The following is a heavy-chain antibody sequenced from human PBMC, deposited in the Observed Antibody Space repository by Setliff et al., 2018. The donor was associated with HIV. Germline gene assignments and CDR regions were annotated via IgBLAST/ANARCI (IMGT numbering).Heavy chain of an antibody. V-gene: IGHV1-18*04. CDR2: ISAYNGNT. CDR3: ARGEGASGFHNYYYIDV. J-gene: IGHJ6*03. Sequence: ASVKVSCKASGYTFSNYGISWVRQAPGQGLEWMGWISAYNGNTKYAQKVQGRVTMTRDTSISTASMELSRLTSDDTAVYYCARGEGASGFHNYYYIDVWGKGTTVTVSS. CDR1: GYTFSNYG. D-gene: IGHD3-10*01.